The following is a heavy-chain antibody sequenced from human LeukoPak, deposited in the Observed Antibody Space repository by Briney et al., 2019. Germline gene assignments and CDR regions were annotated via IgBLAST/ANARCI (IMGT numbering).Heavy chain of an antibody. CDR3: APAKFDY. Sequence: PGGSLRLSCAASGSPISGYSMNWVRQAPGKGLEWVSYISIGSNTIYYADSVKGRFTISRDNAKNSLYLQMNSLRAEDTAVYYCAPAKFDYWGQGTLATVSS. V-gene: IGHV3-48*01. J-gene: IGHJ4*02. D-gene: IGHD1-14*01. CDR1: GSPISGYS. CDR2: ISIGSNTI.